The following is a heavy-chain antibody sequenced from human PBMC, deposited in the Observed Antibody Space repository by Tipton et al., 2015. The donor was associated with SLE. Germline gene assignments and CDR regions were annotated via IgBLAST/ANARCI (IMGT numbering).Heavy chain of an antibody. D-gene: IGHD6-6*01. Sequence: LRLSCAVSGYSISSGFYWGWIRQPPGKGLEWIGTIYHSGSTNYNPSLKSRVTISIDTSKNQFSLKLSSVTAADTAVYYCARAPYSSSRPYYYGMDVWGQGTTVTVSS. CDR1: GYSISSGFY. CDR2: IYHSGST. J-gene: IGHJ6*02. V-gene: IGHV4-38-2*01. CDR3: ARAPYSSSRPYYYGMDV.